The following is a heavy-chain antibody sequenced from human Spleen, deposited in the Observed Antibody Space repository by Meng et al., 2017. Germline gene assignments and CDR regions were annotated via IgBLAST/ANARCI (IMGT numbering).Heavy chain of an antibody. CDR3: ARDVGSGSYFNY. CDR2: IWYDGSNK. J-gene: IGHJ4*02. V-gene: IGHV3-33*01. CDR1: GFTFSSYG. Sequence: LSLTCAASGFTFSSYGMHWVRQAPGKGLEWVAVIWYDGSNKYYADSVKGRFTISRDNSKNTLYLQMNSLRAEDTAVYYCARDVGSGSYFNYWGQGALVTVSS. D-gene: IGHD3-10*01.